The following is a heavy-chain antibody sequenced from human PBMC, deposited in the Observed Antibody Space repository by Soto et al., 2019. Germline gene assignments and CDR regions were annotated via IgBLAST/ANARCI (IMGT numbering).Heavy chain of an antibody. CDR1: GFTFSNYW. CDR2: IDHDGST. V-gene: IGHV3-74*01. CDR3: VRDSHGDY. J-gene: IGHJ4*02. Sequence: EVLLVESGGGLVQPGGSLRLSCAASGFTFSNYWMHWVRQAPGKGLAWVARIDHDGSTDYAGSVRGRFTVSRDNAENMLYLQMNSLRDDDTALYYCVRDSHGDYWGQGTLVTVSS.